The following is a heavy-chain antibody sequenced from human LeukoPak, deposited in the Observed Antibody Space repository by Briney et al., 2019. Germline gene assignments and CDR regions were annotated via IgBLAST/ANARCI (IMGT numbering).Heavy chain of an antibody. Sequence: SETLSLTCTVSGDSINSYYWSWIRQPPGKGLEWIGYIYHSGSTNYNPSLKSRVTISIDTSRTQFSLKLSSVTAADTAVYYCARDIGYTFGYDYWGQGALVTVSA. CDR1: GDSINSYY. CDR3: ARDIGYTFGYDY. V-gene: IGHV4-59*01. D-gene: IGHD5-12*01. CDR2: IYHSGST. J-gene: IGHJ4*02.